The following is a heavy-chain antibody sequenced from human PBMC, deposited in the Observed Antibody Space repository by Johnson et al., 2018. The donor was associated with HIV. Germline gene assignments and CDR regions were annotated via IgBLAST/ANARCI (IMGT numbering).Heavy chain of an antibody. CDR2: ISYDGTNK. V-gene: IGHV3-30-3*01. CDR3: ARGGSIAARREAFDI. Sequence: QVQLVESGGGVVQPGGSLRFSCAASGFTFSSFAMHWVRQAPGKGLEWVAFISYDGTNKYFTDSVKGRFTISRDNSNNMLYLQMDSLRAEDTAVYYCARGGSIAARREAFDIWGQGTMVTVSS. D-gene: IGHD6-6*01. J-gene: IGHJ3*02. CDR1: GFTFSSFA.